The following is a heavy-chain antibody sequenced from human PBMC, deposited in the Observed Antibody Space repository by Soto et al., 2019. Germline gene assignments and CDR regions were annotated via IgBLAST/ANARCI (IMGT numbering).Heavy chain of an antibody. D-gene: IGHD3-3*01. Sequence: EVQLLESGGGLVQPGGSLRLSCAASGFTLSTYAMTWVRQAPGKGLEWVSGISGSGGSTYYADSVKGRFTISRDNSKNTLYLQMNSLRAEDTAVYYCAKRPLATVFGVAGNRFDPWGQGTLVTVSS. CDR3: AKRPLATVFGVAGNRFDP. J-gene: IGHJ5*02. CDR1: GFTLSTYA. V-gene: IGHV3-23*01. CDR2: ISGSGGST.